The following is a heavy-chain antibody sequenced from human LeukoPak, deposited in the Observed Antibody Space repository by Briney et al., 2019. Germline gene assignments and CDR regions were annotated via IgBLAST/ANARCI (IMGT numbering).Heavy chain of an antibody. J-gene: IGHJ4*02. V-gene: IGHV1-69*13. CDR1: GVTFSSYA. D-gene: IGHD3-3*01. CDR3: AISRRGYYDFWSGYYIGY. Sequence: ASVKLSCKASGVTFSSYAISWVRQAPGQGLEWMGGIIHIFGTANYAQTVKGRVTITADDSTSTVYLELNSLRSEDTAGYYCAISRRGYYDFWSGYYIGYWGQGTLVTVSS. CDR2: IIHIFGTA.